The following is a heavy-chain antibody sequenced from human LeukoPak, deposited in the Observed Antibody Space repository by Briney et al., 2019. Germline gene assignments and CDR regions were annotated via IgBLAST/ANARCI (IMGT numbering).Heavy chain of an antibody. Sequence: GGSLRLSCAASGFSFSSYVMTWVRQAPGKGLEWVANIKQDGSDKFYADSMKGRFTISRDNAKNSVYLQMDSLRVEDTAVYYCTRDYRGKDVWGRGTTVTVSS. CDR3: TRDYRGKDV. CDR2: IKQDGSDK. V-gene: IGHV3-7*01. CDR1: GFSFSSYV. J-gene: IGHJ6*02. D-gene: IGHD3-16*02.